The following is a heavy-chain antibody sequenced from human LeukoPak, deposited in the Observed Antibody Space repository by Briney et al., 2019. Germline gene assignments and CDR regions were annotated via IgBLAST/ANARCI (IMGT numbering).Heavy chain of an antibody. CDR2: ISASGGST. CDR3: ASDEGSVYPYFDY. CDR1: GFTFNSYA. J-gene: IGHJ4*02. Sequence: GGSLRLSCGASGFTFNSYAMSWVRQAPGKGLEWVSIISASGGSTYYTDSVKGRFTISRDNSKNTLYLQMNSRRAEDTAVYYCASDEGSVYPYFDYWGQGTLVTVSS. V-gene: IGHV3-23*01. D-gene: IGHD3-22*01.